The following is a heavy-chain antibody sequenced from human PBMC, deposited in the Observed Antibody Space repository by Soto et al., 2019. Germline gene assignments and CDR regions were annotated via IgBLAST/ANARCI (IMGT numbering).Heavy chain of an antibody. CDR3: ARDILSRAAAGYYYYYGMDV. J-gene: IGHJ6*02. Sequence: ASVKVSCKASGYTFTSYCISWVRQAPGQGLEWMGWISAYNGNTNYAQKLQGRVTMTTDTSTSTAYMELRSLRSDDTAVCYCARDILSRAAAGYYYYYGMDVWGQGTTVTVSS. CDR1: GYTFTSYC. D-gene: IGHD6-13*01. V-gene: IGHV1-18*01. CDR2: ISAYNGNT.